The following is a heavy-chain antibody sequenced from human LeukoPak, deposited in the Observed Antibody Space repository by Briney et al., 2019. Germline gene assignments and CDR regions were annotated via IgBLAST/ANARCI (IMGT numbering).Heavy chain of an antibody. D-gene: IGHD1-26*01. V-gene: IGHV3-66*01. J-gene: IGHJ4*02. CDR3: AGGYNGSSDY. CDR2: IYSGGST. Sequence: GGSLRLSWAASGFSVRSKHLSWVRQAPGKGLELVSVIYSGGSTYYADSVKGRFTISRDNSKNTLYGQMNSLRAEDTAVYYFAGGYNGSSDYWGQGTLVTVSS. CDR1: GFSVRSKH.